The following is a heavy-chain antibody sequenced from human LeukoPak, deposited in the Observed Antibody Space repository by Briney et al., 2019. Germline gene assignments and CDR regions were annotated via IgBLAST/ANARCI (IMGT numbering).Heavy chain of an antibody. CDR3: AERGVVIRVILVGFHKEAYYFDS. D-gene: IGHD3-22*01. V-gene: IGHV3-23*01. J-gene: IGHJ4*02. CDR1: GITLSNYG. Sequence: GGSLRLSCEVSGITLSNYGMSWVRQAPGKGLEWVAGISGSGGGTNYADSVKGRFTISRDNSKNTLYLQMNSLRAEDTAVYFCAERGVVIRVILVGFHKEAYYFDSWGQGALVTVSS. CDR2: ISGSGGGT.